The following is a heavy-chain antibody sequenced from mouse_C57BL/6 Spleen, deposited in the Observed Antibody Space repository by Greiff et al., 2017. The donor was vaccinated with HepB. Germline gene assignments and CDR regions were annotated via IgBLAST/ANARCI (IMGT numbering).Heavy chain of an antibody. Sequence: VQLQQSGAELVRPGASVTLSCKASGYTFTDYEMHWVKQTPVHGLEWIGAIDPETGGTAYNQKFKGKAILTADKSSSTAYMELRSLTSEDSAVYYCAYYSNPHWYFDVWGTGTTVTVSS. CDR2: IDPETGGT. D-gene: IGHD2-5*01. V-gene: IGHV1-15*01. CDR1: GYTFTDYE. CDR3: AYYSNPHWYFDV. J-gene: IGHJ1*03.